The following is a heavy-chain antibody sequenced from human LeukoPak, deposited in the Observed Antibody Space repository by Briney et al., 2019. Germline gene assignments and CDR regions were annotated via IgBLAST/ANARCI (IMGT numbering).Heavy chain of an antibody. CDR3: AKDRAVVVVPAAIGVYSY. V-gene: IGHV3-23*01. J-gene: IGHJ4*02. CDR2: ISGSGGST. CDR1: GFTFSSCA. Sequence: GGSLRLSCAASGFTFSSCAMSWVRQAPGKGLEWVSAISGSGGSTYYADSVKGRFTISRDNSKNTLYLQMNSLRAEDTAVYYCAKDRAVVVVPAAIGVYSYWGQGTLVTVSS. D-gene: IGHD2-2*02.